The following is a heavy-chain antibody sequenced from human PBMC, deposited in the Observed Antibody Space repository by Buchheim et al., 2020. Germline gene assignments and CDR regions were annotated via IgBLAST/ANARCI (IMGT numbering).Heavy chain of an antibody. Sequence: LQLQESGPGLVKPSETLSLTCTVSGGSISSSSYYWGWIRQPPGKGLEWLGCIYYSGSTYYNPSLKSRVAISVDTAKTQFSLKLSSVTAADTAMYYCATLAAAGIPTTFDYWGQGTL. D-gene: IGHD6-13*01. J-gene: IGHJ4*02. V-gene: IGHV4-39*07. CDR1: GGSISSSSYY. CDR3: ATLAAAGIPTTFDY. CDR2: IYYSGST.